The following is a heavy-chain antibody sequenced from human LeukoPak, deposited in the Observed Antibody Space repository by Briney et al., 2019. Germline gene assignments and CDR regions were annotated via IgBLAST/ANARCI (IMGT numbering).Heavy chain of an antibody. CDR1: GGSISSYY. Sequence: SETLSLTCTVSGGSISSYYWSWIRQPPGKGLEWIGYIYYSGSTNYNPSLKSRVTMSVDTSKNQFSLKLSSVTAADTAVYYCARDLSHCSSTSCYDYWGQGTLVTVSS. V-gene: IGHV4-59*01. D-gene: IGHD2-2*01. CDR3: ARDLSHCSSTSCYDY. J-gene: IGHJ4*02. CDR2: IYYSGST.